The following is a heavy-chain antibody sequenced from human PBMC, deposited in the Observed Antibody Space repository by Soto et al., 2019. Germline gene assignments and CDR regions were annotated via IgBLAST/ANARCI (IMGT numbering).Heavy chain of an antibody. CDR3: VKDWTGNKCPCLDV. Sequence: EVQVLESGGGLLQPGGSLRLSCVASGFTFNANARTWVRKGPGRGLEWTSSISGNGKTTYYADSVKGRFTVSRDNSKNTLSLQMNSLRVEDTATYYCVKDWTGNKCPCLDVWGQGTTVTVSS. CDR1: GFTFNANA. V-gene: IGHV3-23*01. D-gene: IGHD2-8*02. J-gene: IGHJ6*02. CDR2: ISGNGKTT.